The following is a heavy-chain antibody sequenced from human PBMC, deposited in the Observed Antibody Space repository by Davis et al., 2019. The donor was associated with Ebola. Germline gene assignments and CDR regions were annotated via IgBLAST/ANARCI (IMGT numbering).Heavy chain of an antibody. D-gene: IGHD5-12*01. Sequence: GESLKISCAASGFTFSSYSMNWVRQAPGRGLEWVSYISSSSTTKYYADSVKGRFTISRDNAKNSLYLQMNSLRDEDTAVYYCARNWLPGYFDYWGQGPRSPSPQ. V-gene: IGHV3-48*02. CDR2: ISSSSTTK. CDR3: ARNWLPGYFDY. J-gene: IGHJ4*02. CDR1: GFTFSSYS.